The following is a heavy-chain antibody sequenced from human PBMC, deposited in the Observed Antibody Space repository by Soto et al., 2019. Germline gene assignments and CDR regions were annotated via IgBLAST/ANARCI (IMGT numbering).Heavy chain of an antibody. Sequence: SETLSLTCAVSSDSMSSNWWTWVRQPPGKGLEWVGDVHDSGSTYYNPSLKSRVTVSVDTSKNQFSLKLSSVTAADTAVYYCAKGGSGSYSNAFDIWGQGTMVTVSS. CDR3: AKGGSGSYSNAFDI. D-gene: IGHD3-10*01. J-gene: IGHJ3*02. CDR2: VHDSGST. CDR1: SDSMSSNW. V-gene: IGHV4-4*02.